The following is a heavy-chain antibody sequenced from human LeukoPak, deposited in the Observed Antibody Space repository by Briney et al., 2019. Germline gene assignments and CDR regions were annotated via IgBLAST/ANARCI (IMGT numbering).Heavy chain of an antibody. Sequence: ASVKVSCKASGYTFTGYYMHWLRQAPGQGLEWMGWINPNSGGTNYAQKFQGRVTMTRDASISTAYMELSRLRSDDTAVYYCARGGDYYDSIIPYYWGQGTLVTVSS. CDR3: ARGGDYYDSIIPYY. V-gene: IGHV1-2*02. J-gene: IGHJ4*02. CDR1: GYTFTGYY. D-gene: IGHD3-22*01. CDR2: INPNSGGT.